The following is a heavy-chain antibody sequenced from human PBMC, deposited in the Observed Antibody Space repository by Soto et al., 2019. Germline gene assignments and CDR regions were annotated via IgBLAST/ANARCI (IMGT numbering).Heavy chain of an antibody. D-gene: IGHD2-2*01. J-gene: IGHJ5*02. CDR3: ARDGASLGKILGYCSSTSCYLNWFDP. CDR2: ISAYNGNT. CDR1: GYTFTSYG. Sequence: ASVKVSCKASGYTFTSYGISWVRQAPGQGLEWMGWISAYNGNTNYAQKLQGRVTMTTDTSTSTAYMELRSLRSDDTAVYYCARDGASLGKILGYCSSTSCYLNWFDPWGQGTLVTVSS. V-gene: IGHV1-18*01.